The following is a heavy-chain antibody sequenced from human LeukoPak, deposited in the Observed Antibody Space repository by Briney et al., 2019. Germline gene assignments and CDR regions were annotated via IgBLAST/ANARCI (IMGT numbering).Heavy chain of an antibody. D-gene: IGHD3-10*01. V-gene: IGHV1-46*03. CDR1: GYTFTSYY. Sequence: ASVKVSCKGSGYTFTSYYMHWVRQAPGQGLEWMGIINPSGGSTSYAQQFQGRVTMTRDTSTSTVYMELSSLRSEDTAVYYCARVSKTYGSGSYYIGYWGQGTLVTVSP. CDR3: ARVSKTYGSGSYYIGY. J-gene: IGHJ4*02. CDR2: INPSGGST.